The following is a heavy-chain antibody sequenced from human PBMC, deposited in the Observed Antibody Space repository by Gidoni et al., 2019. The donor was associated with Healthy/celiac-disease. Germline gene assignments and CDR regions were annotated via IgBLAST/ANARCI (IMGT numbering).Heavy chain of an antibody. CDR3: ARSDSSGWYGIDY. D-gene: IGHD6-19*01. CDR1: GGSISSYY. V-gene: IGHV4-59*08. Sequence: QVQLQESGPGLVKPSETLSLTCTVSGGSISSYYWSWIRQPPGKGLEWIGYIYYSGSTNYNPSLKSRVTISVDTSKNQFSLKLSSVTAADTAVYYCARSDSSGWYGIDYWGQGTLVTVSS. CDR2: IYYSGST. J-gene: IGHJ4*02.